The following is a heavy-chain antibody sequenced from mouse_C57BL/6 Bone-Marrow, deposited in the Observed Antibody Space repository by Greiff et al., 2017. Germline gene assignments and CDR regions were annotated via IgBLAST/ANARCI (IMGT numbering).Heavy chain of an antibody. J-gene: IGHJ2*01. CDR1: GYTFTSYW. D-gene: IGHD2-14*01. Sequence: QVHVKQPGAELVMPGASVKLSCKASGYTFTSYWMHWVKQRPGQGLEWIGEIDPSDSYTNYNQKFKGKSTLTVDKSSSTAYMQLSSLTSEASAVYYCARRGTPYYFDYWGQGTTLTVSS. V-gene: IGHV1-69*01. CDR2: IDPSDSYT. CDR3: ARRGTPYYFDY.